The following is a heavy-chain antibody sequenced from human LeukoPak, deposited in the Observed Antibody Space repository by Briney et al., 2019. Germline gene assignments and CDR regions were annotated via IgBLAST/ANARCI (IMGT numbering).Heavy chain of an antibody. CDR2: IHQNGGTE. J-gene: IGHJ4*02. V-gene: IGHV3-7*03. D-gene: IGHD6-13*01. CDR3: ARDLGSRDAY. CDR1: GFTVSGYW. Sequence: GGSLRLSCAASGFTVSGYWMSWVRQAPGEGLEWVACIHQNGGTEYYVDSVKGRFAISRDNTKNSLYLQMNSLTIEDTAVYYCARDLGSRDAYWGQGTLVTVSS.